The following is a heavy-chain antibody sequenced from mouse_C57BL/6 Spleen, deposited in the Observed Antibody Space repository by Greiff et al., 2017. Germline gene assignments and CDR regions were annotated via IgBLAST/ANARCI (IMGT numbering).Heavy chain of an antibody. D-gene: IGHD1-1*01. Sequence: VKLQESGAELVRPGTSVKVSCKASGYAFTNYLIEWVKQRPGQGLEWIGVINPGSGGTNYNEKFKGKATLTADKSSSTAYMQLSSLTSEDSAVYFCARSGTTVVADWYFDVWGTGTTVTVSS. CDR2: INPGSGGT. J-gene: IGHJ1*03. CDR3: ARSGTTVVADWYFDV. V-gene: IGHV1-54*01. CDR1: GYAFTNYL.